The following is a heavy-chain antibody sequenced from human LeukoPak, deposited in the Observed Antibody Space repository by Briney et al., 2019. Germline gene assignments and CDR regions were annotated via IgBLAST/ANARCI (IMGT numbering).Heavy chain of an antibody. Sequence: GASVTVSFKASAYTFTSYAMNWVRQATGQGQEWMGWMNPNSGNTGYAKKFQGRVTMTTNTSISTAYMELSSLRSEDPAVYYCARVYSGTRGAFDIWGQGTMVTVSS. CDR1: AYTFTSYA. V-gene: IGHV1-8*02. CDR2: MNPNSGNT. J-gene: IGHJ3*02. CDR3: ARVYSGTRGAFDI. D-gene: IGHD1-26*01.